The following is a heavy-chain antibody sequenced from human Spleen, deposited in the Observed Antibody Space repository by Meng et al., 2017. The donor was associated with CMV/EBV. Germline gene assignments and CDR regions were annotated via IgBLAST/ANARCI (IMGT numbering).Heavy chain of an antibody. V-gene: IGHV3-7*01. J-gene: IGHJ4*02. CDR3: ARDYGYVADY. CDR1: GFTFSNYW. Sequence: GESLKISCAASGFTFSNYWMSWVRQAPGQGLEWVANIKQDGSEKYYADSVKGRFTISRDNAKSSPYLQMNSPRAEDTAVYYCARDYGYVADYWGQGTLVTVSS. D-gene: IGHD5-12*01. CDR2: IKQDGSEK.